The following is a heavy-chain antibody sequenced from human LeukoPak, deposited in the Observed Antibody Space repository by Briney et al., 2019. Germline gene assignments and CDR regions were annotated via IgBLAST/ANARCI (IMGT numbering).Heavy chain of an antibody. CDR2: IYSSGSA. J-gene: IGHJ4*02. D-gene: IGHD4-17*01. V-gene: IGHV4-61*02. Sequence: SETLSLTCTVSGDSINSGSYYWSWIRQPAGKGLEWIGRIYSSGSANYNPSLKSRVTISVDTSKNQFSLRLSSVTAADTAVYYCARAIDYGDSYFDYWGQGTLVTVTS. CDR3: ARAIDYGDSYFDY. CDR1: GDSINSGSYY.